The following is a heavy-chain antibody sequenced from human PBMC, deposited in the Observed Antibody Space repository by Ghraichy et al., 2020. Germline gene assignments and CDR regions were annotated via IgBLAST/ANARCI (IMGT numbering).Heavy chain of an antibody. J-gene: IGHJ6*02. CDR3: CWETTRGMDV. D-gene: IGHD1-7*01. Sequence: LSLTCAASGFTFSSYSMNWVRQAPGKGLEWVSSISSSSSYIYYADSVKGRFTISRDNAKNSLYLQMNSLRAEDTAVYYCCWETTRGMDVWGQGTTVTVSS. CDR2: ISSSSSYI. CDR1: GFTFSSYS. V-gene: IGHV3-21*01.